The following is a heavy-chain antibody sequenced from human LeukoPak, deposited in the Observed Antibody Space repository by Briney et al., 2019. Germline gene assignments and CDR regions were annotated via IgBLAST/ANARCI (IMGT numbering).Heavy chain of an antibody. J-gene: IGHJ4*02. Sequence: PSETLSLTCTVSGASISDYYWSWIRQPPGKGLEWIGFGHYTGSSNYNPSLKSRVTTSVDTPKSQFSLKLISVTAADTAVYYCARHDNRGYYSLHYWGQGALVTVSS. CDR2: GHYTGSS. CDR3: ARHDNRGYYSLHY. D-gene: IGHD3-22*01. CDR1: GASISDYY. V-gene: IGHV4-59*08.